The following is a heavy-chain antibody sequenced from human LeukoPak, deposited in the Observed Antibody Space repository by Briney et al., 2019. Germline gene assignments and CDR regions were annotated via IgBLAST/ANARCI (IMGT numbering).Heavy chain of an antibody. J-gene: IGHJ3*02. D-gene: IGHD3-9*01. CDR2: FYHSGST. V-gene: IGHV4-38-2*02. CDR3: ARDLTYRDDAFDI. CDR1: GYSISSGYY. Sequence: PSETLSLTCTVSGYSISSGYYWGWIRQPPWKGLEWVGSFYHSGSTYYNPSLKSRVTISVDTSKNQFSLKLGSVTAADTAVYYCARDLTYRDDAFDIWGQGTMVTVSS.